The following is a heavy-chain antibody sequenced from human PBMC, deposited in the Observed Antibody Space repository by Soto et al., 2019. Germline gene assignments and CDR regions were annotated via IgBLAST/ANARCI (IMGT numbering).Heavy chain of an antibody. Sequence: PVGALRLSCAASGFTFSSYAMSWVRQAPGKGLEWVSAISGSGGSTYYADSVKGRFTISRDNSKNTLYLQMNSLRAEDTAVYYCAKRRVTGGRMDVWGHGTTVTVSS. CDR1: GFTFSSYA. CDR2: ISGSGGST. V-gene: IGHV3-23*01. CDR3: AKRRVTGGRMDV. D-gene: IGHD2-21*02. J-gene: IGHJ6*02.